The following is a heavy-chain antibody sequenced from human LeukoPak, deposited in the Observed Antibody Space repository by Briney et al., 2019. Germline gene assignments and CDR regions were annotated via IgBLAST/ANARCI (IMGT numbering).Heavy chain of an antibody. Sequence: PSETLSLTCAVSGDSVTNSYWSWVRQPPGNGLEWIGYIHYSGSADYNPSPRSRVTISVATSKNHSSLKMNTMTAADTAMYYCARVQFLPLDVFNFWGQARMVTVSS. CDR2: IHYSGSA. CDR1: GDSVTNSY. CDR3: ARVQFLPLDVFNF. J-gene: IGHJ3*01. V-gene: IGHV4-59*02.